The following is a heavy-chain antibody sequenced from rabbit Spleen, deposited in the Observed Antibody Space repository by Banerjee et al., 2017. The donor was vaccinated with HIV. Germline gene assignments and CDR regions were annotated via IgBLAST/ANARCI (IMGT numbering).Heavy chain of an antibody. Sequence: QSLEESGGDLVQPEGSLTLTCTASGFSFSSSDYMCWVRQAPGKGLEWISCIAGDSSGFTYSATWAKGRFTCSKTSSTTVTLHMTSLTVADTATYFCARTSGDFITRLDLWGQGTLVTVS. CDR2: IAGDSSGFT. J-gene: IGHJ3*01. V-gene: IGHV1S40*01. CDR1: GFSFSSSDY. CDR3: ARTSGDFITRLDL. D-gene: IGHD1-1*01.